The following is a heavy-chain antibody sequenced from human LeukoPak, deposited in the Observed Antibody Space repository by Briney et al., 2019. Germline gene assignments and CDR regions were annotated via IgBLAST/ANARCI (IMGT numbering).Heavy chain of an antibody. J-gene: IGHJ4*02. V-gene: IGHV3-13*04. CDR3: ARGAGTGFDY. D-gene: IGHD6-13*01. Sequence: PGGSLRLSCAASGFTFSSYDMFWVRQATGKGLEWVSTVGTAGDAYYRGSVRGRFTISRQNAKNSLYLQTNSLRAGDTAVYYCARGAGTGFDYWGQGTLVTVSS. CDR2: VGTAGDA. CDR1: GFTFSSYD.